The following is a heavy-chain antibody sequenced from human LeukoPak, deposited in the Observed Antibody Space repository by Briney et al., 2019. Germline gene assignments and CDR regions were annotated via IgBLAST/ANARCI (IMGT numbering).Heavy chain of an antibody. D-gene: IGHD4/OR15-4a*01. CDR3: ARGGASSNWFDP. CDR2: IYYSGST. Sequence: PSETLSLTCTVSGGSISSYYWSWIRQPPGKGLEWIGYIYYSGSTNYNPSLKSRVTISVDTSKNQLSLKLSSVTAADTAVYYCARGGASSNWFDPWGQGTLVTVSS. J-gene: IGHJ5*02. CDR1: GGSISSYY. V-gene: IGHV4-59*01.